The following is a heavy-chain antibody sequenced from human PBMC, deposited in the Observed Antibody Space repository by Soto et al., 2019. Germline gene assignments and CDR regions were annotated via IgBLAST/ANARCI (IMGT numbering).Heavy chain of an antibody. J-gene: IGHJ5*02. CDR1: GFTFTTYW. V-gene: IGHV3-7*03. CDR2: IRQDGGAQ. Sequence: GSLRLSCVASGFTFTTYWMSWVRQAPGKGLQWVANIRQDGGAQYYVDSVKGRFTISRDNAKNSVYLQMDSLRVEDTAVYYCVRGGHGSGSYLGSSWGQGMLVTVSS. D-gene: IGHD3-10*01. CDR3: VRGGHGSGSYLGSS.